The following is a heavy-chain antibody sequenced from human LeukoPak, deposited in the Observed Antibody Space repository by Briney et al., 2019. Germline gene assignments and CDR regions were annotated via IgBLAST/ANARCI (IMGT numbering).Heavy chain of an antibody. CDR2: IYYSGST. CDR3: ARVPPNGLRAYYFDY. V-gene: IGHV4-39*01. Sequence: PSETLSLTCTVSGGSISSSSYYWGWIRQPPGKGLEWIGSIYYSGSTYYNPSLKSRVTISVDTSKNQFSLKLSSVTAADTAVYYCARVPPNGLRAYYFDYWGQGTLVTVSS. CDR1: GGSISSSSYY. D-gene: IGHD3-16*01. J-gene: IGHJ4*02.